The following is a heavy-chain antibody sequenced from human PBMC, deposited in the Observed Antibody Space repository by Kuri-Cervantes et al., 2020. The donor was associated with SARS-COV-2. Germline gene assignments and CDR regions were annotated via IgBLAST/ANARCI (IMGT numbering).Heavy chain of an antibody. J-gene: IGHJ6*02. CDR3: AREYSSPTGYGMDV. CDR1: GFTFSSYW. Sequence: GESLKISCAASGFTFSSYWMSWVRQAPGKGLEWVANIKQDGGEKYYVDSVKGRFTISRDNAKNSLYLQMNSLRAEDTAVYYCAREYSSPTGYGMDVWGQGTTVTVSS. V-gene: IGHV3-7*01. CDR2: IKQDGGEK. D-gene: IGHD6-13*01.